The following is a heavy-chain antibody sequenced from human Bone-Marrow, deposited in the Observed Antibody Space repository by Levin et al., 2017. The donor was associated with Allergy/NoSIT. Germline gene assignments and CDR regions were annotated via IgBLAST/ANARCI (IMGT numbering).Heavy chain of an antibody. V-gene: IGHV1-2*06. Sequence: GESLKISCKASGYALIGFYIQWVRQAPGQGLEWMGLLNPRTGATDYAPRFQGRVTMTSDTSSNTAYMELSRLRPDDTAVYYCVRVAAYDNSPSDYWGQGTLVTVSS. D-gene: IGHD2-8*01. J-gene: IGHJ4*02. CDR1: GYALIGFY. CDR2: LNPRTGAT. CDR3: VRVAAYDNSPSDY.